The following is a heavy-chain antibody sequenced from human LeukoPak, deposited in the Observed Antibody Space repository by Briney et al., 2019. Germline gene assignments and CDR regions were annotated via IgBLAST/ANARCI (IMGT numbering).Heavy chain of an antibody. J-gene: IGHJ3*02. Sequence: GGSLRPSCAASGFTFSAYSMNWVSQAPGQGLEWVSSITSSSSSTYYADSVKGRFTISGDNAKNSLYLQMNILRAEDTAVYFCARFETCQCDDVFDIWGQGTMVTVSS. CDR1: GFTFSAYS. D-gene: IGHD3-9*01. CDR2: ITSSSSST. V-gene: IGHV3-21*01. CDR3: ARFETCQCDDVFDI.